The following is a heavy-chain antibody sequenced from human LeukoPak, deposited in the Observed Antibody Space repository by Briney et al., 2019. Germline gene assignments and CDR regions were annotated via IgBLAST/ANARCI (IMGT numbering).Heavy chain of an antibody. J-gene: IGHJ4*02. Sequence: SETLSLTCTVSGGSISSSSYYWGWIRQPPGKGLEWIGSIYYSGSTYYNPSLKSRVTISVDTSKNQFSLKVRSVTAADTAIYYCARESDWLFDYWGQGALVTVSS. CDR1: GGSISSSSYY. CDR2: IYYSGST. V-gene: IGHV4-39*07. CDR3: ARESDWLFDY. D-gene: IGHD3-9*01.